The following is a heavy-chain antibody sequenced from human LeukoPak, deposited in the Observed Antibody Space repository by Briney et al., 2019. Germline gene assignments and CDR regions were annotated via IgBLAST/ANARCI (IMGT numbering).Heavy chain of an antibody. D-gene: IGHD6-19*01. J-gene: IGHJ3*02. CDR3: TREAAVADPFDAFDI. V-gene: IGHV3-49*04. CDR1: GFTFGDYA. CDR2: IRSKAYGGTT. Sequence: PGGSLRLSCTASGFTFGDYAMSWVRQAPGKGLEWVGFIRSKAYGGTTEYAASVKGRFTISRDDSKSIAYLQMNSLKTEDTAVYYCTREAAVADPFDAFDIWGQGTMVTVSS.